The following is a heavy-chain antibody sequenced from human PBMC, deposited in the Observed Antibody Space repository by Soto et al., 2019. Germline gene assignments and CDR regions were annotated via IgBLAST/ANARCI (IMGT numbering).Heavy chain of an antibody. CDR1: GFTFRNFA. CDR2: ISGSGRMT. Sequence: GGSLRLSCAASGFTFRNFAMTWVRQAPGKGLEWVSGISGSGRMTYYAHSVKGHFTISRDNSKNTLYLQMNSLRAEDTTGYYCTKVPEQIVSKPIARDCWGQGIVVTVS. D-gene: IGHD2-15*01. V-gene: IGHV3-23*01. CDR3: TKVPEQIVSKPIARDC. J-gene: IGHJ4*02.